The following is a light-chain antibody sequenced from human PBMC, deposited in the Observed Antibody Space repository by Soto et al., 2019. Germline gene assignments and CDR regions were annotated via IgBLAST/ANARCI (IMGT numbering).Light chain of an antibody. CDR2: EVS. CDR3: SSYTSSSNTFV. CDR1: SSDVVGYNY. Sequence: QSALTQPASVSGSPGQSITISCTGTSSDVVGYNYVSWYQQHPGKAPKLMIYEVSNRPSGVSNRFSGSKSGNTASLTISGLQADDEADDYCSSYTSSSNTFVFGTGTKVTVL. V-gene: IGLV2-14*01. J-gene: IGLJ1*01.